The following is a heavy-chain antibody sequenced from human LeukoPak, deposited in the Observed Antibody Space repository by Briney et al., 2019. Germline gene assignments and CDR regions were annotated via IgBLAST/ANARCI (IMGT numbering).Heavy chain of an antibody. D-gene: IGHD3-10*01. CDR3: ARDRGFTMGPSNPFDY. Sequence: GGSLRLSCAASGFTFSSYAMHWVRQAPGKGLERVAVIWYDGSNKYYADSVKGRFTISRDNSKNTLYLQMNSLRAEDTAVYYCARDRGFTMGPSNPFDYWGQGTLVTVSS. CDR2: IWYDGSNK. CDR1: GFTFSSYA. J-gene: IGHJ4*02. V-gene: IGHV3-33*08.